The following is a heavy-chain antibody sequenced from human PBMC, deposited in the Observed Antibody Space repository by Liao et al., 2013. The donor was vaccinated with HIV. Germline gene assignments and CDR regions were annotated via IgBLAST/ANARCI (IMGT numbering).Heavy chain of an antibody. J-gene: IGHJ4*03. CDR1: GGSISSYD. Sequence: QVQLRESGPGLVKPSETLSLTCTVSGGSISSYDWSWIRQPAGKGLEWIGRIYSTGSTSYSPSLEGRVTISLDMPNNQFSLNLRSVTAADTAMYYCVRDYYGDYFDYWGRGNRRSPSP. D-gene: IGHD1-26*01. CDR3: VRDYYGDYFDY. CDR2: IYSTGST. V-gene: IGHV4-4*07.